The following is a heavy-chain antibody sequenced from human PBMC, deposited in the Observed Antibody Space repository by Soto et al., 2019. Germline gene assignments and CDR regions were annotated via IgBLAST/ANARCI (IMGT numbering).Heavy chain of an antibody. Sequence: GGSLRLSCAASGFTFSSYSMSWVRQAPGKGLEWVSYISSGSSTIYYADSVKGRFTISRDNAKNSLYLQMNSLRAEDTAVYYCARGMMAAGSTTMYYFDYWGQGTLVTVSS. D-gene: IGHD6-13*01. CDR1: GFTFSSYS. CDR3: ARGMMAAGSTTMYYFDY. V-gene: IGHV3-48*01. CDR2: ISSGSSTI. J-gene: IGHJ4*02.